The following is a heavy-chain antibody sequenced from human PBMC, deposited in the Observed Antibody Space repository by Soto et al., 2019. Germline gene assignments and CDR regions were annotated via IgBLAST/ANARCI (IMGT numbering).Heavy chain of an antibody. CDR2: STWSGGST. V-gene: IGHV3-20*01. J-gene: IGHJ3*02. CDR1: GFTFDDYG. Sequence: EVQLVESGGGVVWPGGSLRLSCAASGFTFDDYGMSWVRQAPGKGLEWVSGSTWSGGSTGYADSVKGRFTISRDNAKNSLYMHVNSLRAEDTALYHCAGLGAGGNGFDIWGQGTMVTVSS. CDR3: AGLGAGGNGFDI.